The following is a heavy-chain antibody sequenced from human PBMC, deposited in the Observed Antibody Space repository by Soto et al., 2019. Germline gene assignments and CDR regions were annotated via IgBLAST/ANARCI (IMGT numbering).Heavy chain of an antibody. Sequence: SVKVSCNASGGTFSSYAISWVRHAPGQGLEWMGGIIPIFGTANYAQKFQGRVTITADESTSTAYMELSSLRSEDTAVYYCARWGVVPAANTYYYGMDVWGQGTTVTVSS. CDR3: ARWGVVPAANTYYYGMDV. CDR1: GGTFSSYA. J-gene: IGHJ6*02. CDR2: IIPIFGTA. V-gene: IGHV1-69*13. D-gene: IGHD2-2*01.